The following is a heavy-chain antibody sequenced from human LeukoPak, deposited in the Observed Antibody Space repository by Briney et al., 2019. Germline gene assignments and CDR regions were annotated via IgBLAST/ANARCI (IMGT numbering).Heavy chain of an antibody. Sequence: KPGGSLRLSCADSGFTFSSYTMNWVRQAPGRGLEWVSSISPSGRSTWNADSVKGRFTISRDNARNSVTLQMNSLRPDDSGVYYCGRDVLGETGAGGPWGQGALVTVSS. J-gene: IGHJ5*02. CDR2: ISPSGRST. CDR3: GRDVLGETGAGGP. D-gene: IGHD3-10*01. CDR1: GFTFSSYT. V-gene: IGHV3-21*01.